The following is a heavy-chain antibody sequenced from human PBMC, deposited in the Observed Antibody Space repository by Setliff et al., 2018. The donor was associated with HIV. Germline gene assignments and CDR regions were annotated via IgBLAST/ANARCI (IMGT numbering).Heavy chain of an antibody. CDR3: ASGSPFDGFDM. Sequence: SETLSLTCTVSGGSMSTHYWSWIRQTPGKGLEWIGHTYTTGSTHYNPSLRSRVTISIDTSKSHFSLRLKSVTAADTALYYCASGSPFDGFDMWGQGTMVTVSS. J-gene: IGHJ3*02. V-gene: IGHV4-59*11. CDR1: GGSMSTHY. CDR2: TYTTGST. D-gene: IGHD1-26*01.